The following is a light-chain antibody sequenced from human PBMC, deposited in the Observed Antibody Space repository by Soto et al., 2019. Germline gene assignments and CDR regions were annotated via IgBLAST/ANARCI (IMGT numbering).Light chain of an antibody. CDR3: SSYTSSTTYV. V-gene: IGLV2-14*01. CDR1: SSDVGGYNY. J-gene: IGLJ1*01. CDR2: EVS. Sequence: QSVLTQPASVSGSPGQSITISCTGTSSDVGGYNYVSWYQQHPGKAPKPMIYEVSNRPSGVSNRVSGSKSGNTASLTISGLQAEDEDDYYCSSYTSSTTYVFGTGTKVTVL.